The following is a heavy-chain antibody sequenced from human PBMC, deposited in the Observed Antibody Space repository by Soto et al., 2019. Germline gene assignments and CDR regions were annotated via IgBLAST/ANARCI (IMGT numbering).Heavy chain of an antibody. CDR1: GYTFSNFW. Sequence: GESLKISCQSSGYTFSNFWIGWVRQLPGKGLEWMGIIYPGDHETRYSPSFQGQVTISADKSIGTAYLQWSSLKASDTAMYYCARHQRDDASRKIDCWGQGTLVTVSS. V-gene: IGHV5-51*01. D-gene: IGHD3-16*01. CDR3: ARHQRDDASRKIDC. J-gene: IGHJ4*02. CDR2: IYPGDHET.